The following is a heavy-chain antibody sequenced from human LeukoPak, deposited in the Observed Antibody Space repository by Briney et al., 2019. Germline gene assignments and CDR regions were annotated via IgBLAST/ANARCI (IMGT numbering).Heavy chain of an antibody. Sequence: GGSLRLSCAASGFTFSSYAMSWVRQAPGKGLEWVSAISGSGGSTYYADSVKGRFTISRDNSKNTLYLQMNSLRAEDTAVYYCARVSSGSYVLFDYWGQGTLVTVSS. CDR3: ARVSSGSYVLFDY. V-gene: IGHV3-23*01. J-gene: IGHJ4*02. D-gene: IGHD3-10*01. CDR2: ISGSGGST. CDR1: GFTFSSYA.